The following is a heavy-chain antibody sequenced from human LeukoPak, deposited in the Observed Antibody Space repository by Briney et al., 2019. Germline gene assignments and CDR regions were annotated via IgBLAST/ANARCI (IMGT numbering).Heavy chain of an antibody. J-gene: IGHJ3*02. Sequence: SETLFLTCAVYGGSFSGYYWSWIRQPPGKGLEWIGEINHSGSTTYNPSLKSQVTISLDTSRNQFSLKLTSVTAADTAVYYCAKTPVVTLSAFDIWGQGTLVTVSS. D-gene: IGHD3-22*01. V-gene: IGHV4-34*01. CDR3: AKTPVVTLSAFDI. CDR1: GGSFSGYY. CDR2: INHSGST.